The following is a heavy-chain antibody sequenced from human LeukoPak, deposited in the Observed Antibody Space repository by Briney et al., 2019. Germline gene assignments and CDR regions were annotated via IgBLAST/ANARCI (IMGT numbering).Heavy chain of an antibody. D-gene: IGHD3-22*01. Sequence: ASVKVSCKASGGTFSSYAISWVRQAPGQGLEWMGGIIPIFGTANYAQKFQGRVTITADESTSTAYMELSSLRSEDTAVYYCARDVGAPYYYDSSGYSNWFDPWGQGTLVTVSS. J-gene: IGHJ5*02. CDR2: IIPIFGTA. V-gene: IGHV1-69*13. CDR3: ARDVGAPYYYDSSGYSNWFDP. CDR1: GGTFSSYA.